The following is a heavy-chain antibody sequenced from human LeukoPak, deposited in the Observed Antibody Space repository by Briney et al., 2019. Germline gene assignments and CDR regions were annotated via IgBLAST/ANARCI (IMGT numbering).Heavy chain of an antibody. J-gene: IGHJ4*02. CDR2: ISSSSSYI. Sequence: RGSLRVSCAASGFTFSSYSMNWVRQAPGKGLEWVSSISSSSSYIYYADSVKGRFTISRDNAKNSLYLQMNSLRAEDTAVYYCATGTSWNDVYYFDYWGQRALVCVSS. CDR1: GFTFSSYS. CDR3: ATGTSWNDVYYFDY. V-gene: IGHV3-21*01. D-gene: IGHD1-1*01.